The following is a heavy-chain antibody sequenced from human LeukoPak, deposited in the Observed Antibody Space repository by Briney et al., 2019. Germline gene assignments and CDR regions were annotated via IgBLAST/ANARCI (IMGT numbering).Heavy chain of an antibody. V-gene: IGHV4-59*12. Sequence: PSETLSLTCTVSGGSISSYYWDWIRQSPGKGLEWIGYIYYSGNTNYNPSLKSRVTISVDTSKNQFSLKLSSVTAADTAVYYCARDFGRVGATEHNWFDPWGQGTLVTVSS. D-gene: IGHD1-26*01. CDR3: ARDFGRVGATEHNWFDP. CDR1: GGSISSYY. CDR2: IYYSGNT. J-gene: IGHJ5*02.